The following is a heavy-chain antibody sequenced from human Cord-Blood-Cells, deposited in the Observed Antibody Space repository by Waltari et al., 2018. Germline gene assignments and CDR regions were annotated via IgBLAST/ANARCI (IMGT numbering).Heavy chain of an antibody. CDR3: ARDMDSSLDD. D-gene: IGHD6-19*01. V-gene: IGHV1-46*01. Sequence: QVQLVQSGAEVKKPGASVKVSCKAAGYAFTSYYMHWVRQAPGQGLEWMGIINPSGSSTSYAQKVQGRVTMTRDTSTSTGYMELSSLRSEDTAVYYCARDMDSSLDDWGQGTLVTVSS. CDR1: GYAFTSYY. J-gene: IGHJ4*02. CDR2: INPSGSST.